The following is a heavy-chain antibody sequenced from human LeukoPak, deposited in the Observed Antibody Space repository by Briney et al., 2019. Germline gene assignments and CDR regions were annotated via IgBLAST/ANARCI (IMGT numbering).Heavy chain of an antibody. CDR3: ARFGDANRYYFDY. CDR2: ISGRGDST. D-gene: IGHD1-14*01. V-gene: IGHV3-23*01. CDR1: GFTFRNYA. Sequence: PGGSLRLSCAASGFTFRNYAVTWVRQAPGKGLEWVSLISGRGDSTFYAGSVKGRFTISRDNSKNTLYLQMNSLRAEDTAVYYCARFGDANRYYFDYWGQGTLVTVSS. J-gene: IGHJ4*02.